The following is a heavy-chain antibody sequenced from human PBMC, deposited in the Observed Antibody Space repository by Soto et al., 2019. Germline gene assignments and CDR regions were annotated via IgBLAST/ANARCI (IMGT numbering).Heavy chain of an antibody. CDR1: GFTFSSYS. Sequence: GGSLRLSCAASGFTFSSYSMNWVRQAPGKGLEWVSSISSSSSYIYYADSVKGRFTISRDNAKNSLYLQMNSLRAEDTAVYYCASRGGYSGYDLNSFDYWGQGTLVTVSS. CDR2: ISSSSSYI. CDR3: ASRGGYSGYDLNSFDY. J-gene: IGHJ4*02. D-gene: IGHD5-12*01. V-gene: IGHV3-21*01.